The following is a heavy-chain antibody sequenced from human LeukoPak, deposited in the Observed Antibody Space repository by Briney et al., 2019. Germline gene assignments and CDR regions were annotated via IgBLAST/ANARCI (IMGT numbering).Heavy chain of an antibody. D-gene: IGHD4-17*01. Sequence: GGTLRLSCAASGFTFSSYGMSWVRQAPGKGLEWVSAISGSGGSTYYADSVKGRFTISRDNSKNTLYLQMNSLRAEDTAVYYCAKYYGDDPDYYYYMDVWGKGTTVTISS. CDR2: ISGSGGST. CDR1: GFTFSSYG. V-gene: IGHV3-23*01. CDR3: AKYYGDDPDYYYYMDV. J-gene: IGHJ6*03.